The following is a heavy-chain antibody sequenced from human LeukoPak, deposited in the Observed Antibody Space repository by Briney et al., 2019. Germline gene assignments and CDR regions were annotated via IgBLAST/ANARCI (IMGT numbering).Heavy chain of an antibody. Sequence: SQTLSLTCAISGDSVSSNSAAWNWIRQSPSRGFEWLGRTYYRSKWYNDYAVSVKSRITINPDTSKNQFSLQLNSVTSEDTAVYYCAREVPDSSGYFYLNSFDYWGQGTLVTVSS. CDR2: TYYRSKWYN. CDR3: AREVPDSSGYFYLNSFDY. CDR1: GDSVSSNSAA. V-gene: IGHV6-1*01. D-gene: IGHD3-22*01. J-gene: IGHJ4*02.